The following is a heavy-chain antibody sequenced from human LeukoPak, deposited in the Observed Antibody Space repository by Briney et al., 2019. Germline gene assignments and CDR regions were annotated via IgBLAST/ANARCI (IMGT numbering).Heavy chain of an antibody. Sequence: SETLSLTCAVYGGSFSGYYWSWIRQPPGKGLEWIGEINHSGSTYYNPSLKSRVTISVDRSKNQFSLKLSSVTAADTAVYYCARTGVAAAGPFFDYWGQGTLVTVSS. D-gene: IGHD6-13*01. J-gene: IGHJ4*02. CDR2: INHSGST. V-gene: IGHV4-34*01. CDR1: GGSFSGYY. CDR3: ARTGVAAAGPFFDY.